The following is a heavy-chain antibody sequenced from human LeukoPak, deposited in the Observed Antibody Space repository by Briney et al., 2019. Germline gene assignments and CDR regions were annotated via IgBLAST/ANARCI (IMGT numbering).Heavy chain of an antibody. CDR1: GGTFSSYA. D-gene: IGHD3-3*01. CDR3: ARDGYYGFWSGYYPYYFDY. J-gene: IGHJ4*02. Sequence: ASVKVSCKASGGTFSSYAISWVRQAPGQGLEWMGGIIPIFGTANYAQKFQGRVTITADESTSTAYMELSSLRSEDTAVYYCARDGYYGFWSGYYPYYFDYWGQGTLVTVPS. CDR2: IIPIFGTA. V-gene: IGHV1-69*13.